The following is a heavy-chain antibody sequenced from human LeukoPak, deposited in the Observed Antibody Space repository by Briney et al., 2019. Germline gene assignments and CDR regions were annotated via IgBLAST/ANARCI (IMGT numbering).Heavy chain of an antibody. Sequence: SETLSLTCTASGGSISSYHWSWIRQPPGKGLEWIGDIYTSGSPNYNPSLRSRVTILVDTSKNQFSLKLSSVTAADTAVYYCARRGDSSGYSFDNWGQGALVTVSS. J-gene: IGHJ4*02. V-gene: IGHV4-4*09. CDR1: GGSISSYH. D-gene: IGHD3-22*01. CDR2: IYTSGSP. CDR3: ARRGDSSGYSFDN.